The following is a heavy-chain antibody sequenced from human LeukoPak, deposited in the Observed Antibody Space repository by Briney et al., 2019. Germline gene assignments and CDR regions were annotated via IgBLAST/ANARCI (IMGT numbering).Heavy chain of an antibody. V-gene: IGHV3-23*01. Sequence: GGSLRLSCTASGFSFSAYAMMWVRQAPGKGPEWVSAIRGSGVNTYYADSVKGRFTISRDNSKYTLFLQMNSLRAEDTAVYYCARDPNGDYIGAFDMWGPGTMVTVSS. CDR2: IRGSGVNT. CDR3: ARDPNGDYIGAFDM. D-gene: IGHD4-17*01. CDR1: GFSFSAYA. J-gene: IGHJ3*02.